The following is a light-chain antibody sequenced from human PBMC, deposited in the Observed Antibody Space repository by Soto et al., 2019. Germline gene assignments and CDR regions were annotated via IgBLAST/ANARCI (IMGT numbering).Light chain of an antibody. J-gene: IGKJ5*01. V-gene: IGKV3-20*01. CDR2: GAS. Sequence: EMVLTQSPGTLSLSPGERATLSCRASQSVSSSYLDWYQQKPGQAPRLLIYGASSRATGIPDRFSGSGSGTDFTITISRLEPEDFAVYYCQQYGSSPPITFGQGTRLEIK. CDR1: QSVSSSY. CDR3: QQYGSSPPIT.